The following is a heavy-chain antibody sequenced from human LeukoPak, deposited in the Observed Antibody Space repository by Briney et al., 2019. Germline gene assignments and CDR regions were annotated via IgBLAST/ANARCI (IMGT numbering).Heavy chain of an antibody. V-gene: IGHV3-21*01. Sequence: PGGSLRLSCAASGFTFTIFGMNWVRQAPGKGLEWVSSISSSSSHIYYADSVKGRFTISRDNAKNSLYLQMNSLRAEDTAVYYCARDPYSGSYGADYYYYMDVWGKGTTVTISS. CDR1: GFTFTIFG. CDR3: ARDPYSGSYGADYYYYMDV. CDR2: ISSSSSHI. J-gene: IGHJ6*03. D-gene: IGHD1-26*01.